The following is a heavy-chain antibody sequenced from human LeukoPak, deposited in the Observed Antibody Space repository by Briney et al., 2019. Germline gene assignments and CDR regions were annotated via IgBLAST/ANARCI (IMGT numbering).Heavy chain of an antibody. D-gene: IGHD6-19*01. Sequence: PSETLSLTCAVYGGSFSGYYWSWIRQPPGKGLEWIGEINHSGSTNYNPSLKSRVTISIDTSKKQFSLKLSSVTAADTAVYYCARHPLQQWLVRSDYYYMDVWGKGTTVTISS. CDR1: GGSFSGYY. CDR2: INHSGST. J-gene: IGHJ6*03. V-gene: IGHV4-34*01. CDR3: ARHPLQQWLVRSDYYYMDV.